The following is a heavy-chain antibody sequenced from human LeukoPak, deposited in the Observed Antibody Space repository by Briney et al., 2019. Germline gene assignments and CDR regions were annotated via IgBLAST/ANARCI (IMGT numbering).Heavy chain of an antibody. D-gene: IGHD1-1*01. J-gene: IGHJ4*02. V-gene: IGHV3-72*01. CDR1: GFPFSDHY. CDR3: VRDMNNWNVAFVN. Sequence: QPGGSLRFSCAASGFPFSDHYMDWVRQAPGKGLEWVGRTRNRANSYTTEYAASVKGRLSISRDDSKNSVSLQMNSLKTEDTAVYYCVRDMNNWNVAFVNWGQRTLVTVSS. CDR2: TRNRANSYTT.